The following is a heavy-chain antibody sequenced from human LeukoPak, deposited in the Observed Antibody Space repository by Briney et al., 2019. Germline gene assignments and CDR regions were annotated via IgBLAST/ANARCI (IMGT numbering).Heavy chain of an antibody. J-gene: IGHJ3*02. V-gene: IGHV1-46*01. CDR1: GYTFTSYS. D-gene: IGHD2-2*01. CDR3: ARDRPYCSSTSCHLDAFDI. CDR2: INPSGGTT. Sequence: GASVKVSCKASGYTFTSYSLNWVRQAPGQGLEWMGTINPSGGTTNYAQKFQGRITMTRDTSTSTVYMELSSLRSEDTAVYYCARDRPYCSSTSCHLDAFDIWGQGTMVTVSS.